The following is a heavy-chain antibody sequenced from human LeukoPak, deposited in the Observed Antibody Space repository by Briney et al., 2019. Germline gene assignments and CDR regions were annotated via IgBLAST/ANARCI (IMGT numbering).Heavy chain of an antibody. CDR2: IIPILGIA. D-gene: IGHD2-2*01. V-gene: IGHV1-69*04. J-gene: IGHJ4*02. CDR1: GGTFSSYA. Sequence: ASVKVSCKASGGTFSSYAISWVRQAPGQGLEWMGRIIPILGIANYAQKLQGRVTMTTDTSTSTAYMELRSLRSDDTAVYYCARDPGDGGYQLLRTGSFDYWGQGTLVTVSS. CDR3: ARDPGDGGYQLLRTGSFDY.